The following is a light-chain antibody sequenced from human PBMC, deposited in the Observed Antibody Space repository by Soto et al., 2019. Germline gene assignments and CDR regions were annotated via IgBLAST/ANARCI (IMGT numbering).Light chain of an antibody. Sequence: EIVLTQSPGTLSVSPGGRATLSFGASQSIGDTLAWYQQKPGQAPRLLIYGASSRVTGFPARFSGSGSGTDFTLTITSLEPEDFAVYYCQHRSNWLAFGGGTKVDI. J-gene: IGKJ4*01. CDR1: QSIGDT. CDR2: GAS. CDR3: QHRSNWLA. V-gene: IGKV3-11*01.